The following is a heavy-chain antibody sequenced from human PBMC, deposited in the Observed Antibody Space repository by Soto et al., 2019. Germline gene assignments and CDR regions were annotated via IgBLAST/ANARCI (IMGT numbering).Heavy chain of an antibody. D-gene: IGHD2-2*01. CDR2: INHSGST. CDR1: GGSFSGYY. J-gene: IGHJ4*02. CDR3: ASRIVVVPAAMVTIFDY. V-gene: IGHV4-34*01. Sequence: SETLSLTCAVYGGSFSGYYWSWIRQPPGKGLEWIGEINHSGSTNYNPSLKSRVTISVDTSKNQFSLKLSSVTAADTAVYYCASRIVVVPAAMVTIFDYWGQGTLVTVFS.